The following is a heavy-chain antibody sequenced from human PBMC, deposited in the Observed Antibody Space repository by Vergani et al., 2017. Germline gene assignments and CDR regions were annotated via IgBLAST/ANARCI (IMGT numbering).Heavy chain of an antibody. CDR2: IYSGGSK. D-gene: IGHD3-22*01. Sequence: EVQLVESGGGLVQPGGSLRLSCAASGFTVSSNYMSWVRQAPGKGLEWVSVIYSGGSKYYADSVKGRFTISRDNSKNTLYLQMNSLRAEDTAVYYCASQPMYYYDSSGYRRADYWGQGTLVTVSS. CDR3: ASQPMYYYDSSGYRRADY. V-gene: IGHV3-66*02. J-gene: IGHJ4*02. CDR1: GFTVSSNY.